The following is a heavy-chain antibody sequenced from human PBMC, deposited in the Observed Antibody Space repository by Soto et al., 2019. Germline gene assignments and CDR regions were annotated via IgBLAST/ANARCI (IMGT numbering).Heavy chain of an antibody. V-gene: IGHV3-53*01. D-gene: IGHD2-2*01. J-gene: IGHJ5*02. CDR3: AKDHAVVPAASNWFDP. CDR1: GITVSSSF. CDR2: VYGGGSI. Sequence: GGSLILSCAASGITVSSSFISWVRQAPGKGLEWVSVVYGGGSIYYADSVKGRFTISRDNSKNTLYLQMNSLRAEDTAVYYCAKDHAVVPAASNWFDPWGQGTLVTVSS.